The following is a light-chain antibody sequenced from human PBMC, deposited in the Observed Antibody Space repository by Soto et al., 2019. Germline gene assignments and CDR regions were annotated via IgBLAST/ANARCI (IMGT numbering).Light chain of an antibody. CDR3: SSYTSSSTRV. CDR2: EVS. CDR1: SSDVGGYNY. Sequence: QSALTQPASVSGSPGQSITISCTGTSSDVGGYNYVCWYQQHPGKAPKLMIYEVSNRPSGVSNRFSGSKSGNTASQTISGLQGEDEADCYCSSYTSSSTRVFGGGTKLTVL. J-gene: IGLJ3*02. V-gene: IGLV2-14*01.